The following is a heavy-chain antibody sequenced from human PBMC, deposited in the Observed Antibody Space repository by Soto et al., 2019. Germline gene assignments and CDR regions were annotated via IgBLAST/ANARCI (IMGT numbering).Heavy chain of an antibody. CDR3: ARGYYDILTGPHYFDY. V-gene: IGHV3-13*01. Sequence: GGSLRLSCAASGFTFSSYDMNWVRQATGKGLEWVSAIGTAGDTYYPGSVKGRFTISRENAKNSLYLQMNSLSAGDTAVYYCARGYYDILTGPHYFDYWGQGTLVTVSS. CDR2: IGTAGDT. J-gene: IGHJ4*02. CDR1: GFTFSSYD. D-gene: IGHD3-9*01.